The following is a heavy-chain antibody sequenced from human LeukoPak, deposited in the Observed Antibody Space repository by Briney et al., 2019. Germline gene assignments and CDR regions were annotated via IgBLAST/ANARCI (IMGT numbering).Heavy chain of an antibody. J-gene: IGHJ5*02. V-gene: IGHV4-31*03. Sequence: PQTLSLTCTVSGGSISSGGYYWSWIRQHPGKGLEWIGYIYYSGSTYYNPSLKSRVTISVDKSKNQFSLKLSSVTAADTAVYYCARRLIYDFWSGYLSWFDPWGQGTLVTVSS. CDR1: GGSISSGGYY. CDR2: IYYSGST. D-gene: IGHD3-3*01. CDR3: ARRLIYDFWSGYLSWFDP.